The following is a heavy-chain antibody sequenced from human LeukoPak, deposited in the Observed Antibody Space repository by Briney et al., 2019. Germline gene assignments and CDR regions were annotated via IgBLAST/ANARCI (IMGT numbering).Heavy chain of an antibody. V-gene: IGHV4-34*01. CDR1: GGSFSGYY. CDR3: ARGRRVQFYYYYYGMDV. Sequence: SETLSLTCAVYGGSFSGYYWSWIRQPPGKGLEWIGEINHSGSTNYNPSLESRVTISVDTSKNQFSLKLSSVTAADTAVYYCARGRRVQFYYYYYGMDVWGQGTTVTVSS. CDR2: INHSGST. D-gene: IGHD5-24*01. J-gene: IGHJ6*02.